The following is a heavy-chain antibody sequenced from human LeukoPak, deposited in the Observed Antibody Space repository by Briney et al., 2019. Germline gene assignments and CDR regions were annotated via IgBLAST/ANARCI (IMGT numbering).Heavy chain of an antibody. J-gene: IGHJ4*02. D-gene: IGHD6-13*01. Sequence: PGGSLRLSCAASGFIFSSYGMHGVRQAPGKGLEWVAFIRYDGSNKYYADSVKGRFTISRDNSKNTLYLQMNSLRAEDTAVYYCAKDRQQLFPSYFDYWGQGTLVTVSS. CDR1: GFIFSSYG. CDR3: AKDRQQLFPSYFDY. CDR2: IRYDGSNK. V-gene: IGHV3-30*02.